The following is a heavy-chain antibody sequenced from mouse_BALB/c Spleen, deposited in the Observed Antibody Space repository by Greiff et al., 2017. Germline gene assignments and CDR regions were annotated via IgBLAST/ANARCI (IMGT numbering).Heavy chain of an antibody. CDR1: GFSLTSYG. D-gene: IGHD2-14*01. V-gene: IGHV2-2*02. CDR2: IWSGGST. Sequence: VMLVESGPGLVQPSQSLSITCTVSGFSLTSYGVHWVRQSPGKGLEWLGVIWSGGSTDYNAAFISRLSISKDNSKSQVFFKMNSLQANDTAIYYCARNHRYDWFAYWGQGTLVTVSA. CDR3: ARNHRYDWFAY. J-gene: IGHJ3*01.